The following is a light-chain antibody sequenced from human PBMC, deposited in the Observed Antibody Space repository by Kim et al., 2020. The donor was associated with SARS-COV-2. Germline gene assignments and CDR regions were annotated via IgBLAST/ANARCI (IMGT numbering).Light chain of an antibody. CDR1: SSDVGCYHY. Sequence: GQSITFSCTGTSSDVGCYHYVSWYQQHPGKAPKLMIYDVRNRPSGVSTRFSGSKSGNTASLTISGLQAEDEADYYCSSYTSSSTLVFGGGTQLTVL. CDR3: SSYTSSSTLV. CDR2: DVR. J-gene: IGLJ3*02. V-gene: IGLV2-14*03.